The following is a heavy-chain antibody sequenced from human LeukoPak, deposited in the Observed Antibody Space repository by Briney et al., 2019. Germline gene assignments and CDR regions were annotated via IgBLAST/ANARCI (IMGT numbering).Heavy chain of an antibody. Sequence: SGTLSLTCAVYGGSFSGYYWSWIRQPPGKGLEWIGEINHSGSTNYNPSLKSRVTISVGTSKNQFSLKLSSVTAADTAVYYCARGQTFYGMDVWGKGTTVTVSS. J-gene: IGHJ6*04. CDR1: GGSFSGYY. CDR3: ARGQTFYGMDV. V-gene: IGHV4-34*01. CDR2: INHSGST.